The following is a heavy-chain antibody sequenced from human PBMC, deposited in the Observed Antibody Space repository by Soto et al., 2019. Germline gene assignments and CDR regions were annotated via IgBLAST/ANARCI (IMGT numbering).Heavy chain of an antibody. CDR1: GFTFSSCD. V-gene: IGHV3-13*04. D-gene: IGHD3-22*01. Sequence: GGSLRLSCSASGFTFSSCDMHWVRQGPGKGLEWVSAIGTAGDTNYAGSVKGRFTISRENAKNSLYLQMNSLRAGDTATYFCARAIGPTLFDYWGQGTLVTVSS. CDR3: ARAIGPTLFDY. CDR2: IGTAGDT. J-gene: IGHJ4*02.